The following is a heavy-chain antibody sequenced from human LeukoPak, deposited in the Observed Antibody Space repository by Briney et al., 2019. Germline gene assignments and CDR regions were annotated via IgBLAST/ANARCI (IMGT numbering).Heavy chain of an antibody. J-gene: IGHJ4*02. D-gene: IGHD6-13*01. CDR2: ISSSSSYI. V-gene: IGHV3-21*01. CDR1: GFTFSSYS. Sequence: PGGSLRPSCAASGFTFSSYSMNWVRQAPGKGLEWVSSISSSSSYIYYADSVKGRFTISRDNAKNSLYLQMNSLRAEDTAVYYCARLAAAGQDYWGQGTLVTVSS. CDR3: ARLAAAGQDY.